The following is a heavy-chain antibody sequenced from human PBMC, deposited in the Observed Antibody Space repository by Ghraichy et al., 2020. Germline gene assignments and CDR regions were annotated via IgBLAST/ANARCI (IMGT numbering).Heavy chain of an antibody. J-gene: IGHJ6*02. Sequence: GGSLRLSCAASGFTFSSYWMHWVRQAPGKGLVWVSRINSDGSSTSYADSVKGRFTISRDNAKNTLYLQMNSLRAEDTAVYYCASQWLEQDYYYYGMDVWGQGTTVTVSS. D-gene: IGHD5-12*01. CDR2: INSDGSST. CDR1: GFTFSSYW. CDR3: ASQWLEQDYYYYGMDV. V-gene: IGHV3-74*01.